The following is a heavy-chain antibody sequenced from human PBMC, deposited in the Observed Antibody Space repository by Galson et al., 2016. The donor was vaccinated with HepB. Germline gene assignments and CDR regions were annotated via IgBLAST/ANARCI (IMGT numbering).Heavy chain of an antibody. CDR1: GGTFSSFA. Sequence: SVKLSCKASGGTFSSFAINWVRQAPGQGLEWMGGIIPMVGTPNHAHNFRGRVTLTADEPKSTAYMELSSLRYQDTAVYLCASHTRGQYVSGRYELNSWGQGALVTVSS. CDR2: IIPMVGTP. V-gene: IGHV1-69*01. D-gene: IGHD3-10*01. J-gene: IGHJ4*02. CDR3: ASHTRGQYVSGRYELNS.